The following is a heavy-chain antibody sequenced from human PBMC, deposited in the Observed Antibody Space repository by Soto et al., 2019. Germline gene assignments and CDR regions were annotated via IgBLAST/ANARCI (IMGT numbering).Heavy chain of an antibody. CDR2: IHHSGGT. CDR1: GGSVSNNNW. Sequence: QVQLQESGPGLVKPSGTLSLSCAVSGGSVSNNNWWSWVRQSPGNGLEWIGEIHHSGGTSYNPPLESRAALSVDESKNELSLRLNYVTAADTAVYYCTKNSAYALDYWGLGILVTVSS. D-gene: IGHD5-12*01. V-gene: IGHV4-4*02. J-gene: IGHJ4*02. CDR3: TKNSAYALDY.